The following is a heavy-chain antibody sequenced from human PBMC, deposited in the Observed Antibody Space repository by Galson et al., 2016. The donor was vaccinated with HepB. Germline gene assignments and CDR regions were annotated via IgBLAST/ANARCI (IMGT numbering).Heavy chain of an antibody. J-gene: IGHJ4*02. CDR1: GDSMTGFF. D-gene: IGHD3-16*01. CDR2: IFDNENT. Sequence: ETLSLTCTVSGDSMTGFFWNWIRQPAGKGPEWIGRIFDNENTNYNPSLKSRLAMSVDTSKNQFSLKLSSLTAADTAVYYCTRLSGGPIAWGQGTLVTVSS. CDR3: TRLSGGPIA. V-gene: IGHV4-4*07.